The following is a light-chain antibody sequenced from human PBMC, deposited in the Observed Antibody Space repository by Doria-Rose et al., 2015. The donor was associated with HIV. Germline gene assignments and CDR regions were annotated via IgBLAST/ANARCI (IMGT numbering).Light chain of an antibody. Sequence: PASLSASLGDRVTLTCRASPTVITYLNWFQPAPGKAPKLLIYAASRLQSGVPSRFSGSGSGTDFTLTISGLQPGDFATYYCQQTYSSPPWTFGQGTKVEMK. V-gene: IGKV1-39*01. CDR1: PTVITY. J-gene: IGKJ1*01. CDR3: QQTYSSPPWT. CDR2: AAS.